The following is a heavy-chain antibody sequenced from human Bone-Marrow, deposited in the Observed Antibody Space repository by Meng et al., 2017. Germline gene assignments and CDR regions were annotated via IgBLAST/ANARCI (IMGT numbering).Heavy chain of an antibody. J-gene: IGHJ1*01. CDR3: ARDLDIVVVVAATPLREYFQH. Sequence: GEALKISCAASGFTFSKHYMTWGRQAPGKGLEWVGHIKQDGSWRYYVDSVKGRFTNSRDNAKNSLYLQMSSLRAEDTAVYYCARDLDIVVVVAATPLREYFQHWGQGTLVTVSS. D-gene: IGHD2-15*01. CDR1: GFTFSKHY. CDR2: IKQDGSWR. V-gene: IGHV3-7*01.